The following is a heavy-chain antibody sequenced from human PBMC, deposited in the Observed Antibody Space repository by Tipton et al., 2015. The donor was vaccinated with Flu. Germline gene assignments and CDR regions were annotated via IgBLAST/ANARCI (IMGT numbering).Heavy chain of an antibody. CDR3: ARARGYSRSLDTFNV. J-gene: IGHJ3*01. CDR1: GFTFSVYS. V-gene: IGHV3-21*04. CDR2: ITGSSNDI. D-gene: IGHD2-2*03. Sequence: GSLRLSCAASGFTFSVYSMNWVRQAPGKGLEWIASITGSSNDIKYADSVKGRFVISRDNANNSVSLQLNSLSVEDTAIYFCARARGYSRSLDTFNVWGQGTKVIVSS.